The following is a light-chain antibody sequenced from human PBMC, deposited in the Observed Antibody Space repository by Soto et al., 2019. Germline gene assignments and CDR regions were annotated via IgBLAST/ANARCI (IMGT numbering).Light chain of an antibody. V-gene: IGKV1-5*01. Sequence: DIQMTQSPSTLSASVGNRVTITCRASQSISNWLAWYQQKPGKAPTLLIYDVSRLESGVPSRFSGSGSGTEFTLTINSLQPDDFATYYCQQYETFSGTFGPGTKVDIK. CDR2: DVS. CDR3: QQYETFSGT. CDR1: QSISNW. J-gene: IGKJ1*01.